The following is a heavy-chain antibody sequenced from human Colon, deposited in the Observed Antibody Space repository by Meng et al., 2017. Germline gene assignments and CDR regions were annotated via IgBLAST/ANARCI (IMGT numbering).Heavy chain of an antibody. V-gene: IGHV4-4*02. CDR3: VRQGMTSYSWGY. CDR1: IGSSSSSNW. D-gene: IGHD3-9*01. Sequence: VLLLSSGPGLVNTSGTLSLTCAVPIGSSSSSNWWSWVRQPPGKGLEWIGEISQSGTTYYNPSLKSRVTITGDWSKNQFSLNLNSVTAADTALYYCVRQGMTSYSWGYWGQGTLVTVSS. CDR2: ISQSGTT. J-gene: IGHJ4*02.